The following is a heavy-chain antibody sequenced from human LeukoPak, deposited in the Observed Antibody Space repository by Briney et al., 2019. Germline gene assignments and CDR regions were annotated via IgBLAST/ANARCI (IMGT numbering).Heavy chain of an antibody. V-gene: IGHV5-51*01. Sequence: ASVKVSCKASGYTFTRYWIGWVRQMPGKGLEWMGIIYPGDSEARYSPSFQGQVTISADKSISTAYLQWSSLKASDTAMYYCARDYGHDYWGQGTLVTVSS. CDR3: ARDYGHDY. D-gene: IGHD4-17*01. CDR2: IYPGDSEA. J-gene: IGHJ4*02. CDR1: GYTFTRYW.